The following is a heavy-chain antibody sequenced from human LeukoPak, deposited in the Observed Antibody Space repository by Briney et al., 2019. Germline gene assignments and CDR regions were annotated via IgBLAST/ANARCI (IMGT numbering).Heavy chain of an antibody. D-gene: IGHD3-3*01. Sequence: SETLSLTCTVSAASISSYYWSWLRQPPGKGLEWIGNVYYSGSTNNNPSLKSRVTISVDTSKNQSCLKLNSVTAADTAVYYCARGDVVFWIGYYTGYFDYWGQGTLVTVSS. CDR3: ARGDVVFWIGYYTGYFDY. J-gene: IGHJ4*02. V-gene: IGHV4-59*01. CDR2: VYYSGST. CDR1: AASISSYY.